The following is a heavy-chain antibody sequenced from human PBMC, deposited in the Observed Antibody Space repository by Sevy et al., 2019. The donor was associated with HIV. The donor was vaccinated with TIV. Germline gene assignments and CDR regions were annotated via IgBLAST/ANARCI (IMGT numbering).Heavy chain of an antibody. J-gene: IGHJ6*02. CDR2: FDPEDGET. D-gene: IGHD1-26*01. CDR1: GYTLTELS. Sequence: ASVKDSCKVSGYTLTELSMHWVRQAPGKGLEWMGGFDPEDGETIYAQKFQGRVTMTEDTSTDTAYMELSSLRSEDTAVYYCATVGATTLGYYYYGMDVWGQGTTVTVSS. CDR3: ATVGATTLGYYYYGMDV. V-gene: IGHV1-24*01.